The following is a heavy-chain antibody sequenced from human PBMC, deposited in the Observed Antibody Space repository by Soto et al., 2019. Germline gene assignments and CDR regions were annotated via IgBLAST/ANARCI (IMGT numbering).Heavy chain of an antibody. D-gene: IGHD2-15*01. CDR2: IYYSGNT. CDR3: ARHVGGYYYYMDV. V-gene: IGHV4-39*01. J-gene: IGHJ6*03. Sequence: PSETLSLTCTVSGGSVSSGSYYWGWIRQPPGKGLEWIGSIYYSGNTYYNPSLKSRVTISIDTSKNQFSLKLSSATAADTAMYYCARHVGGYYYYMDVWGKGTTVTAP. CDR1: GGSVSSGSYY.